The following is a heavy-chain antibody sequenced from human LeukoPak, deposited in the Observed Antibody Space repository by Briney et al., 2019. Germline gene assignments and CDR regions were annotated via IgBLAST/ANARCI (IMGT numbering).Heavy chain of an antibody. J-gene: IGHJ5*02. D-gene: IGHD1-1*01. CDR1: GYTFTSYG. Sequence: ASVKVSCKAPGYTFTSYGISWVRQAPGQGLEWMGIINPSGGSTSYAQKFQGRVTMTRDTSTSTVYMELSSLRSEDTAVYYCATFPTRSSWFDPWGQGTLVTVSS. V-gene: IGHV1-46*03. CDR2: INPSGGST. CDR3: ATFPTRSSWFDP.